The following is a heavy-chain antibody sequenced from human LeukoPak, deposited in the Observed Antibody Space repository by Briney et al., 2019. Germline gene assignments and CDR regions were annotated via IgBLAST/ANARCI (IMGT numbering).Heavy chain of an antibody. D-gene: IGHD2-21*02. CDR3: TRGIVVGTRIPGY. CDR2: INPDGSST. CDR1: GFTFSGFW. Sequence: PGGSLRLSCAASGFTFSGFWMQWVRQAPGKGLVWVSSINPDGSSTTYADSVKGRFTISRDNAKNTLYLQLNSLRSEDTAVYYCTRGIVVGTRIPGYWGQGTLVTVSS. V-gene: IGHV3-74*01. J-gene: IGHJ4*02.